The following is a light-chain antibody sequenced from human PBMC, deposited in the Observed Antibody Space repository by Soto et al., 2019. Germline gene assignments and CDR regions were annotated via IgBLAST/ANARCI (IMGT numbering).Light chain of an antibody. J-gene: IGKJ2*01. CDR2: GAS. Sequence: EIVLTQSPATLSLSPGERATLSCRASQGVSSYLAWYQQKPGQAPRVLIYGASKRATGIPDRFSGSGSGTDFSLTISRLEPEDFAVYYCHQYDNAPQTYGQGTKVEIK. CDR1: QGVSSY. CDR3: HQYDNAPQT. V-gene: IGKV3-20*01.